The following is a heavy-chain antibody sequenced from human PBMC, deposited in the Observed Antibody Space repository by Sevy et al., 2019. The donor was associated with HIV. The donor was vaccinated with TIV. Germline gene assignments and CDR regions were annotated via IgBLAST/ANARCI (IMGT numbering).Heavy chain of an antibody. V-gene: IGHV5-10-1*01. CDR2: FDPSDSYT. CDR1: GYSFTSYW. CDR3: ASHSQYSSSLARDY. D-gene: IGHD6-13*01. Sequence: GESLKISCKGSGYSFTSYWISWVRQMPGKGLEWMGRFDPSDSYTNYSPSFQGHVTISADKSISTAYLQWSSLKASDTAMYYCASHSQYSSSLARDYWGQGTLVTVSS. J-gene: IGHJ4*02.